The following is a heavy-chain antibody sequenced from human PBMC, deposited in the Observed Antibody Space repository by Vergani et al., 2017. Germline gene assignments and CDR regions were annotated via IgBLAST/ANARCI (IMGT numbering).Heavy chain of an antibody. D-gene: IGHD1-26*01. Sequence: QVQLQQWGAGLLKPSETLSLTCAVYGGSFSGYYWSWIRQPPGKGLEWIGEINHSGSTNYNPSLKSRVTISVDTSKNQFSLKLSSVTAADTAVYYCATLGFVVGAIYLGPLDYWGQGTLVTVSS. CDR2: INHSGST. CDR3: ATLGFVVGAIYLGPLDY. V-gene: IGHV4-34*01. CDR1: GGSFSGYY. J-gene: IGHJ4*02.